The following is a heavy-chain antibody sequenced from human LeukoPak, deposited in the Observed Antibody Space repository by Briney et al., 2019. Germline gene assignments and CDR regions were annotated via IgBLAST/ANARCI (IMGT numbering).Heavy chain of an antibody. V-gene: IGHV3-48*03. D-gene: IGHD6-19*01. J-gene: IGHJ4*02. CDR1: GFTFSSYE. Sequence: GGSLRLSCAASGFTFSSYEMNWVRQAPGKGLEWVSYISSSGSTTYYADSVKGRFTISRDNAKNSLYLQMNSLRAEDTAVYYCARGRGWYPDYWGQGTLVTVSS. CDR3: ARGRGWYPDY. CDR2: ISSSGSTT.